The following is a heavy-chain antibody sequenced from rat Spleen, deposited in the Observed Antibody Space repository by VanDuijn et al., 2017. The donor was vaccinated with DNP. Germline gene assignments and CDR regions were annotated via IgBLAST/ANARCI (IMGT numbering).Heavy chain of an antibody. V-gene: IGHV3-1*01. CDR2: ISYSGST. CDR1: GYSITSNY. J-gene: IGHJ1*01. Sequence: EVQLQESGPGLVKPSQSLSLTCSVTGYSITSNYWGWIRKFPGNKMEYIGHISYSGSTNYNPSLKSRISITRDTSKNQFFLHLSSVTTEDTATYYCARGVSSYYGYNSYWYFDFWGPGTMVTVSS. CDR3: ARGVSSYYGYNSYWYFDF. D-gene: IGHD1-9*01.